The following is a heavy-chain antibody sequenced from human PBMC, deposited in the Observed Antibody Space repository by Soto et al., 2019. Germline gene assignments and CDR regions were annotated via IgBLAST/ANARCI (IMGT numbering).Heavy chain of an antibody. CDR2: INPKSGGT. CDR3: ARGHSTDCSNGVCSFFYNHEMDV. CDR1: GYSFTDYH. Sequence: ASVKVSCKASGYSFTDYHIHWARQAPGQGLEWLGRINPKSGGTSTAQKFQGWVTMTRDRSISTVYMELTRPRSDDTAVYFCARGHSTDCSNGVCSFFYNHEMDVWGQGTTVTVSS. D-gene: IGHD2-8*01. V-gene: IGHV1-2*04. J-gene: IGHJ6*02.